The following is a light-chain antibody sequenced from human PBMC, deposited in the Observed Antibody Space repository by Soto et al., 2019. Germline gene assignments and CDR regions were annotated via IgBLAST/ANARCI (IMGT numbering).Light chain of an antibody. CDR3: ATWDDSLNGVV. J-gene: IGLJ2*01. CDR1: RSNIGSNT. Sequence: QSALTQPPSASGTPGQGVSISCSGSRSNIGSNTVNWYQQFPGAAPKFLIHSDNRRPSGVPDRFSGSKSGTSASLAISGLQSEDEAHYYCATWDDSLNGVVFGGGTKLTVL. V-gene: IGLV1-44*01. CDR2: SDN.